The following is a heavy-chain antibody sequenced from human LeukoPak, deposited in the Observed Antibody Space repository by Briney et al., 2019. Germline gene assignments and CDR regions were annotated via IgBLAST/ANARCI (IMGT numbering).Heavy chain of an antibody. D-gene: IGHD7-27*01. V-gene: IGHV3-30-3*01. CDR3: ARDGDGDAFDI. Sequence: GRSLRLSCAASGFTFSSYAMHWVRQAPGKGLEWVAVISYDGSNKYYADSVKGRFTISRDNSKNTLYLQMNSLRAEDTAVYYCARDGDGDAFDIWGQGTMVTVSS. J-gene: IGHJ3*02. CDR1: GFTFSSYA. CDR2: ISYDGSNK.